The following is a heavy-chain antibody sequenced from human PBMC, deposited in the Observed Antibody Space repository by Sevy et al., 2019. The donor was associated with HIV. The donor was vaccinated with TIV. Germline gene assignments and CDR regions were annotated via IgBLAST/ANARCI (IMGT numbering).Heavy chain of an antibody. CDR3: AKDIGATGIAVVAN. CDR1: GFTFDDFA. V-gene: IGHV3-9*01. CDR2: LNWGSGSV. D-gene: IGHD6-19*01. J-gene: IGHJ4*02. Sequence: GGSLRLSCAASGFTFDDFAMHWVRQVPGKGLEWVSGLNWGSGSVAYADSVKGRFTISRDKAKNALFLQMNSLRAEDTALYYCAKDIGATGIAVVANWGQGIQVTVSS.